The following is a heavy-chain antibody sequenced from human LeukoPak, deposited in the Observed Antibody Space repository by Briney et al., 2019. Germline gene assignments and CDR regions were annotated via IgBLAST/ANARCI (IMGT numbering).Heavy chain of an antibody. Sequence: SETLPLTCTVSGGSISSSSYYWGWIRQPPGKGLEWIGSIYYSGSTYYNPSLKSRVTISVDTSKNQFSLKLSSVTAADTAVYYCARGGVQGDGYNSNSGRKYYFDYWGQGTLVTVSS. J-gene: IGHJ4*02. CDR2: IYYSGST. CDR1: GGSISSSSYY. D-gene: IGHD5-12*01. V-gene: IGHV4-39*01. CDR3: ARGGVQGDGYNSNSGRKYYFDY.